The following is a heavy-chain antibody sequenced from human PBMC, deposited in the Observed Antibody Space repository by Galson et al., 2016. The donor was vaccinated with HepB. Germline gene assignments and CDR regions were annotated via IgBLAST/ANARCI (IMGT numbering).Heavy chain of an antibody. J-gene: IGHJ4*02. CDR3: ASSGYYSYLNY. CDR1: GSTFTGDA. V-gene: IGHV1-2*06. D-gene: IGHD3-22*01. Sequence: SVKVSCKASGSTFTGDAFHWVRQAPGRGLEWMGRINPHIGRTVYEQNFRGRITMTRETAIGTAYMELNRMTSDDTAVYFCASSGYYSYLNYWGQGTLVTVSS. CDR2: INPHIGRT.